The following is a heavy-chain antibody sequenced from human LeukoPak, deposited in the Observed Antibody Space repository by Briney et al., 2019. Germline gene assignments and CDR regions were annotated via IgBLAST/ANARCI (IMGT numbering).Heavy chain of an antibody. CDR3: ARDCSSTSCYRSGFDP. CDR1: GFTFSSYG. J-gene: IGHJ5*02. V-gene: IGHV3-30*03. CDR2: ISYDGSNK. D-gene: IGHD2-2*02. Sequence: GRSLRLSCAASGFTFSSYGMHWVRQAPGKGLEWVAVISYDGSNKYYADSVKGRFTISRDNSKNTLYLQMNSLRAEDTAVYYCARDCSSTSCYRSGFDPWGQGTLVTVSS.